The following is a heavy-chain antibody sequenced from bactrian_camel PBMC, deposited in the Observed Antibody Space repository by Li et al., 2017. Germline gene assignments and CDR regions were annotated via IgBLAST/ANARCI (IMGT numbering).Heavy chain of an antibody. CDR3: AVDLTCGRWYTPDKLLSY. Sequence: HVQLVESGGDSVQAGGSLRLVCVATEYAPSMAWFRQAPGKEREGVATIDLAGTTSYADSVKGRFTISTDNARNTLTLQMNSLKPEDTALYFCAVDLTCGRWYTPDKLLSYRGQGTQVTVS. J-gene: IGHJ4*01. CDR2: IDLAGTT. V-gene: IGHV3S53*01. D-gene: IGHD2*01. CDR1: EYAPS.